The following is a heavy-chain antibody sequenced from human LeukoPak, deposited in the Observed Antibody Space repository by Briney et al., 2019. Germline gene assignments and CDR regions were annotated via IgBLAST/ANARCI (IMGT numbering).Heavy chain of an antibody. Sequence: PGGSLRLSCAASGFTFSSYEMNWVRQAPGKGLEWVSYISSSGSTIYYADSVKGRFTISRDNAKNSLYLQMYSLRAEDTAVYYCARERVVAATPFDYWGQGTLVTVSS. V-gene: IGHV3-48*03. J-gene: IGHJ4*02. CDR2: ISSSGSTI. D-gene: IGHD2-15*01. CDR3: ARERVVAATPFDY. CDR1: GFTFSSYE.